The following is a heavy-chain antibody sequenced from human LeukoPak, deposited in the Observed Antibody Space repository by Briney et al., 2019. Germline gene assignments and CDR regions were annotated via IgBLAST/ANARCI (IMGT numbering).Heavy chain of an antibody. Sequence: KPGGSLRLSCAASGFTFTTYWMHWVRQAPGKGLEWVSSISSSSSYIYYADSVKGRFTISRDNAKNSLYLQMNSLRAEDTAVYYCAASLFTMIVVPEGGAFDIWGQGTMVTVSS. CDR1: GFTFTTYW. V-gene: IGHV3-21*01. D-gene: IGHD3-22*01. CDR3: AASLFTMIVVPEGGAFDI. CDR2: ISSSSSYI. J-gene: IGHJ3*02.